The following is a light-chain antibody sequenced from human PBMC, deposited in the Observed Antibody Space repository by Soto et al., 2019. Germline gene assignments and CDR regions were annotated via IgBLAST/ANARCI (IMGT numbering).Light chain of an antibody. CDR1: QDIKNY. J-gene: IGKJ4*01. Sequence: DIQMTQSPSSLSASVGDRVTITCQASQDIKNYLNWYQQKPGKAPNLLIYDASNLKTGVPSRFSGSGAGTHFTFTISSLQPEDIATYYCQHYDHLPPLSFGGGTKVEIK. CDR2: DAS. V-gene: IGKV1-33*01. CDR3: QHYDHLPPLS.